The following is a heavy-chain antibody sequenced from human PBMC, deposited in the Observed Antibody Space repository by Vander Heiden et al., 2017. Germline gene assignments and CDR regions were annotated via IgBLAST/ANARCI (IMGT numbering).Heavy chain of an antibody. V-gene: IGHV3-7*01. CDR1: GFTFRNDW. Sequence: EVHVVESGGGLVWPGGSLRLSCAASGFTFRNDWMTWVRQAPGKGLEWVANIKEDGSEKYYADSMKGRFTISRDNTKNTLYLQMNNLRVEDTAVYYCARDVGESWGQGTPVTVSS. J-gene: IGHJ4*02. CDR3: ARDVGES. D-gene: IGHD3-16*01. CDR2: IKEDGSEK.